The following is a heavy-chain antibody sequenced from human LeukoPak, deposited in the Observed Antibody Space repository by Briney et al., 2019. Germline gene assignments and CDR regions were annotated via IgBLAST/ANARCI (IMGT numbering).Heavy chain of an antibody. CDR3: ARMAPYYYYYYMDV. J-gene: IGHJ6*03. Sequence: PSETLSLTCTVSGSSISSYYWSWIRQPAGKGLEWIGRIYTSGSTNYNPSLKSRVTMSVDTSKNQFSLKLSSVTAADTAVYYCARMAPYYYYYYMDVWGKGTTVTVSS. CDR1: GSSISSYY. CDR2: IYTSGST. V-gene: IGHV4-4*07. D-gene: IGHD5-24*01.